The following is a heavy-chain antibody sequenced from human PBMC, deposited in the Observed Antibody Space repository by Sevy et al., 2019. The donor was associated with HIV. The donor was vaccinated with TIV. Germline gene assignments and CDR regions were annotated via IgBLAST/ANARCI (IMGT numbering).Heavy chain of an antibody. J-gene: IGHJ6*03. CDR3: GKGGGGNYDPDEIAYYFYYYNMDV. CDR1: GFSFDSYG. CDR2: ISGSGTRT. V-gene: IGHV3-23*01. Sequence: GGSLRLSCAVSGFSFDSYGMNWVRQAPGKGLEWVSAISGSGTRTYYADSVKGRFIISRDNSKNTLDLQMNSLRAEDTGIYYCGKGGGGNYDPDEIAYYFYYYNMDVWGKRTTVTVSS. D-gene: IGHD3-22*01.